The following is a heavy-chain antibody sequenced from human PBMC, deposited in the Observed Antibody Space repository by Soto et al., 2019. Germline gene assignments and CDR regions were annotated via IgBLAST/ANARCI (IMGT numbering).Heavy chain of an antibody. J-gene: IGHJ3*02. CDR1: GGSXSSGDYY. D-gene: IGHD2-2*01. V-gene: IGHV4-30-4*01. CDR3: ARGLALFCISTSCGGPLLVDDAFDI. Sequence: SLTXXVXGGSXSSGDYYXXXIRQPXXXXLXWIGYIYYSGSTYYHPSLKSRVTIPVDTSKIQFSLKLSSVTAADTAVYYCARGLALFCISTSCGGPLLVDDAFDIWGQGTMVTVSS. CDR2: IYYSGST.